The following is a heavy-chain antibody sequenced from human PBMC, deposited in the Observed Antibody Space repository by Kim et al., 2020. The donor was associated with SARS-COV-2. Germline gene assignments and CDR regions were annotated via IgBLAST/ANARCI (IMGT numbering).Heavy chain of an antibody. D-gene: IGHD3-9*01. J-gene: IGHJ2*01. Sequence: SETLSLTCTVSGGSISSGGYYWSWIRQHPGKGLEWIGYISYSGSTYYNLSLKSRVTISVDTSKNQFSLKLSSVTAADTAVYYCARDRAPTLRSFAWTRYWYFDLWGRGTRVTVSS. CDR3: ARDRAPTLRSFAWTRYWYFDL. CDR2: ISYSGST. V-gene: IGHV4-31*03. CDR1: GGSISSGGYY.